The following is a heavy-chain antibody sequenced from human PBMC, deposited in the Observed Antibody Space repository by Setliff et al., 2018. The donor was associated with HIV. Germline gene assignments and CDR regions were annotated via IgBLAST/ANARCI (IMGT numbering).Heavy chain of an antibody. Sequence: SETLSLTCAVYGGSFSGYYWGWIRQPPGKGLEWIGEINHSGSTNFNPSLKSRVTISVDTSKNQFSLKLSSVTAADTAVYYCARGGLTAAGTLLLVGYFDYWGQGTLVTVSS. V-gene: IGHV4-34*01. CDR2: INHSGST. D-gene: IGHD6-13*01. CDR3: ARGGLTAAGTLLLVGYFDY. J-gene: IGHJ4*02. CDR1: GGSFSGYY.